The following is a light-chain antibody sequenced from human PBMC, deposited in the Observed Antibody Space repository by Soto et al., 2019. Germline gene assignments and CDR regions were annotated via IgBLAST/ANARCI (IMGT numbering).Light chain of an antibody. CDR2: DAS. CDR3: QQYDNLSIT. V-gene: IGKV1-33*01. Sequence: DIQMTQSPSSLSASVGDRVTITCQASQDISNYLNWYQQKPGKAPKLLIYDASNLETGVPSRLRGSGSGTDFTFTIRSLQTEDLETYYCQQYDNLSITFGQGTRLEIK. J-gene: IGKJ5*01. CDR1: QDISNY.